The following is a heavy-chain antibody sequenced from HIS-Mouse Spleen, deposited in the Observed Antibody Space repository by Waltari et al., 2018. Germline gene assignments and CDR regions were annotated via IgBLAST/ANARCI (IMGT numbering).Heavy chain of an antibody. D-gene: IGHD6-13*01. Sequence: QLQLQESGPGLVKPSETLSLTCTVSGCSISRSSYYRGWIRQPPGKGLAWIGSIYYSGSTYYNPSLKSRVTISVDTSKNQFSLKLSSVTAADTAVYYCAREIPYSSSWYDWYFDLWGRGTLVTVSS. CDR2: IYYSGST. CDR3: AREIPYSSSWYDWYFDL. V-gene: IGHV4-39*07. CDR1: GCSISRSSYY. J-gene: IGHJ2*01.